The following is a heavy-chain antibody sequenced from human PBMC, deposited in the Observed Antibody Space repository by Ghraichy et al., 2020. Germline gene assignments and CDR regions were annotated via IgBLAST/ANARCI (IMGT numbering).Heavy chain of an antibody. CDR1: GGSISSYY. V-gene: IGHV4-59*01. CDR2: IYYSGST. CDR3: ARERHNWFDP. Sequence: SQTLSLTCTVSGGSISSYYWSWIRQPPGKGLEWIGYIYYSGSTNYNPSLKSRVTISVDTSKNQFSLKLSSVTAADTAVYYCARERHNWFDPWGQGTLVTVSS. J-gene: IGHJ5*02.